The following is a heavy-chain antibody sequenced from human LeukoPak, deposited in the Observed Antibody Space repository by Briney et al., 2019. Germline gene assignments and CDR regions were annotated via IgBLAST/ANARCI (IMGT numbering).Heavy chain of an antibody. CDR1: GGSFSGYY. V-gene: IGHV4-34*01. D-gene: IGHD3-3*01. J-gene: IGHJ6*02. CDR2: INHSGST. CDR3: ARNPRSGYYPHYHYYDMDV. Sequence: SETLSLTCAVYGGSFSGYYWSWIRQPPGKGLEWIGEINHSGSTNYNPSLKSRVTISVDTSKNQFSLKLSSVTAADTAVYYCARNPRSGYYPHYHYYDMDVWGQGTTVTVSS.